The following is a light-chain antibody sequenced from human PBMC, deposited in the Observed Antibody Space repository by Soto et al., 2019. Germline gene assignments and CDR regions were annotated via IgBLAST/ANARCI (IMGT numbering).Light chain of an antibody. CDR3: QQRSTWPFLT. J-gene: IGKJ4*01. Sequence: VLTQTPATLSLSPEERATLSCRASQTVSKYLAWYQQKPGQAPRLLIYDASNRATGIPARFSASGSGTDYTLTISSLEPEDFAVYYCQQRSTWPFLTFGGGTTVEI. CDR2: DAS. CDR1: QTVSKY. V-gene: IGKV3-11*01.